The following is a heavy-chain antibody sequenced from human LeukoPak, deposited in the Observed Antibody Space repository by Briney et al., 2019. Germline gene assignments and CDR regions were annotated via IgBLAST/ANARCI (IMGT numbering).Heavy chain of an antibody. J-gene: IGHJ4*02. CDR2: VSGFKGNT. CDR3: ARGSITNRNFDS. Sequence: ASVKVSCKTSGYTFTNFVISWVRQAPGQGLEWMGWVSGFKGNTNYPQKFQGRVSMTTDSSTSSAYMVLTQLRSHDTAVYFCARGSITNRNFDSWGQGTLVTVSS. V-gene: IGHV1-18*01. D-gene: IGHD1-14*01. CDR1: GYTFTNFV.